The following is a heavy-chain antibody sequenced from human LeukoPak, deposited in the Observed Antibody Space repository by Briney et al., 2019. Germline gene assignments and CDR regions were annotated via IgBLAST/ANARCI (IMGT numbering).Heavy chain of an antibody. CDR2: INPSGSDT. D-gene: IGHD1-26*01. Sequence: ASVKVSCKATGYTFTAYYMHWVRQAPGQGLEWTGLINPSGSDTVYAQKFQGRVTMTRDMSTSTDYMELSSLRFDDTAVYYCARDNSVGDTAWWFDPWGQGTLVTVSS. CDR3: ARDNSVGDTAWWFDP. CDR1: GYTFTAYY. V-gene: IGHV1-46*01. J-gene: IGHJ5*02.